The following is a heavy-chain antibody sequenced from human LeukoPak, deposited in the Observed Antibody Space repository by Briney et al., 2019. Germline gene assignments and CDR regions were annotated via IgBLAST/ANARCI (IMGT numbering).Heavy chain of an antibody. CDR3: ARDTSRWTLDD. D-gene: IGHD2-2*01. V-gene: IGHV3-53*01. J-gene: IGHJ4*02. CDR2: IYSGGST. CDR1: GFTVSSNY. Sequence: PGGSLRLSCAASGFTVSSNYMSRVRQAPGKGLEWVSVIYSGGSTYNADSVKGRFTISRDSSKNTLYLQMNSLRAEDTAVYYCARDTSRWTLDDWGQGTLVTVSS.